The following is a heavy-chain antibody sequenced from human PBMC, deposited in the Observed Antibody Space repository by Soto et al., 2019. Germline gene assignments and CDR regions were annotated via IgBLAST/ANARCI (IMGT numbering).Heavy chain of an antibody. CDR3: EREVMVFGVIIPKPLDF. CDR1: GFTFSGYE. D-gene: IGHD3-3*01. CDR2: ISGSGSTI. V-gene: IGHV3-48*03. Sequence: GGSLRLSCAASGFTFSGYEMNWVRQAPGKGLEWISYISGSGSTIYYADSVKGRFTISRDNAKKSLYLQMNSLRAEDTAVYYCEREVMVFGVIIPKPLDFSAQGTTVIVS. J-gene: IGHJ6*02.